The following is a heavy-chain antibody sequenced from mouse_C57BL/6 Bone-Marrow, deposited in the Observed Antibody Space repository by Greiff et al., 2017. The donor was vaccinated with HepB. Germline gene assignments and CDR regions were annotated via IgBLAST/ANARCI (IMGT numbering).Heavy chain of an antibody. CDR1: GYTFTSYT. CDR3: ASPFYGNSFAY. CDR2: INPSSGYT. J-gene: IGHJ3*01. Sequence: QVQLKESGAELARPGASVKMSCKASGYTFTSYTMHWVKQRPGQGLEWIGYINPSSGYTKYNQKFKDKATLTADKSSSTAYMQLSSLTSEDSAVYYCASPFYGNSFAYWGQGTLVTVSA. V-gene: IGHV1-4*01. D-gene: IGHD2-10*01.